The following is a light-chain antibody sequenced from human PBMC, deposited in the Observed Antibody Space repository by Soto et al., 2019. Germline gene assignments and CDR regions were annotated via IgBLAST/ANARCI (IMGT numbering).Light chain of an antibody. CDR2: QDT. CDR3: LACKSSTACV. Sequence: SYELTQPPSVSVSPGQTASITCSGDKWGDKYACWYQQKPGQSPVLVIYQDTKRPSGIPERFSGSNSGNTATLTISGTQAMDEADYYCLACKSSTACVFGAGTKLTVL. CDR1: KWGDKY. J-gene: IGLJ1*01. V-gene: IGLV3-1*01.